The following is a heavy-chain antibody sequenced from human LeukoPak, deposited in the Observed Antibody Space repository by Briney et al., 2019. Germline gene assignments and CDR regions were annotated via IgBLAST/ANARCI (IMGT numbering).Heavy chain of an antibody. Sequence: GGSLRLSCAASGFTFSSCSMNWVRQAPGKGLEWVSSISSSSSYIYYADSVKGRFTISRDNAKNSLYLQMNSLRAEDTAVYYCARGCGGDCYSTRQIDYWGQGTLVTVSS. CDR2: ISSSSSYI. CDR1: GFTFSSCS. J-gene: IGHJ4*02. CDR3: ARGCGGDCYSTRQIDY. D-gene: IGHD2-21*02. V-gene: IGHV3-21*01.